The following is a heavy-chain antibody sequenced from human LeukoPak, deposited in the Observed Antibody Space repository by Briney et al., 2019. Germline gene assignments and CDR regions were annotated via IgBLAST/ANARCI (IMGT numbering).Heavy chain of an antibody. CDR1: GFTFSSYS. CDR3: ATDWHPSSRTNTCHVDF. V-gene: IGHV3-48*01. CDR2: VDDVGSII. Sequence: PGGSLRLSCAASGFTFSSYSMNWVRQAPGKGLEWISYVDDVGSIIYYADSVKGRFTISRDNAENSLHLQMNSLRAEDTAVYYCATDWHPSSRTNTCHVDFWGQGTLVTVSS. D-gene: IGHD2-8*01. J-gene: IGHJ4*02.